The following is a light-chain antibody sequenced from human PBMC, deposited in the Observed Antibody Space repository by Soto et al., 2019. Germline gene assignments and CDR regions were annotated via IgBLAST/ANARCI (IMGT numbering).Light chain of an antibody. V-gene: IGKV3-20*01. J-gene: IGKJ3*01. CDR1: QSLSTYS. CDR3: QQYEASPLT. Sequence: EIVLTQSPGTLSLSPGERATLSCRASQSLSTYSLAWYQQKPGQTPRLLIYAASTXDTXIPDRFNGSGSGTDFALTISRLXPEDFALYYCQQYEASPLTFGPGTKVDVK. CDR2: AAS.